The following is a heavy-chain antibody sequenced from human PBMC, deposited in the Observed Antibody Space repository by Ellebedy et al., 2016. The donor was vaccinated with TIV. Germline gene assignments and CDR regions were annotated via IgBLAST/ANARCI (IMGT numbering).Heavy chain of an antibody. CDR1: GGSMSHHY. D-gene: IGHD2-15*01. CDR3: ARDINVAPAFDI. J-gene: IGHJ3*02. CDR2: IYYSGST. Sequence: MPSETLSLTCTVSGGSMSHHYWSWIRQPPGKGLEWIGYIYYSGSTNYNPSLKSRVTISVDTSKNQFSLKLSSVTAADTAVYYCARDINVAPAFDIWGQGTVVTVSS. V-gene: IGHV4-59*11.